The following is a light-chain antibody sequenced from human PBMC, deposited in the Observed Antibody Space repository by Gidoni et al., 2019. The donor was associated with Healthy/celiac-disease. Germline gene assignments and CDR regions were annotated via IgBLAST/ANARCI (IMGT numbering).Light chain of an antibody. J-gene: IGLJ2*01. V-gene: IGLV3-21*02. CDR2: DDS. CDR1: NIGSKS. CDR3: QVWDSSSDHVV. Sequence: SYVLTQPPSVSVAPGQTARITCGGTNIGSKSVHGYQQKPGQPPVLVVYDDSDRPSGIPERFSGSNSGNTATLTISRVEAGDEADYYCQVWDSSSDHVVFGGGTKLTVL.